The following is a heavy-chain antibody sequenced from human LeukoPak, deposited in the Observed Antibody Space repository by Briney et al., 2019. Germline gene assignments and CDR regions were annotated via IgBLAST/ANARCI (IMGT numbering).Heavy chain of an antibody. Sequence: GGSLRLSCAASGFTFSSYWMSGVRQAPGKGLEWVANIKQDGSDKYYVDSVKGRFTISRDNAKNSLYLQMNSLRAEDTAVYYCARDNPQGYFDYWGQGTLVTVSS. J-gene: IGHJ4*02. CDR3: ARDNPQGYFDY. CDR1: GFTFSSYW. CDR2: IKQDGSDK. V-gene: IGHV3-7*05. D-gene: IGHD1-14*01.